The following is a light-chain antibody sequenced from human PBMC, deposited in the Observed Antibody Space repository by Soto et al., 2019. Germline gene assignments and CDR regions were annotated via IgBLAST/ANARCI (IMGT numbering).Light chain of an antibody. CDR3: QQSYGTLIT. J-gene: IGKJ5*01. CDR2: AAS. V-gene: IGKV1-39*01. Sequence: DIQMTQSPSSLSASVGDRVTITCRASQSIGTYLIWYQHKPGKAPNLLIYAASTLQSGVPSRFSGSGSGTDFTLTISSLQPEDFATYYCQQSYGTLITFGQGTRLEIK. CDR1: QSIGTY.